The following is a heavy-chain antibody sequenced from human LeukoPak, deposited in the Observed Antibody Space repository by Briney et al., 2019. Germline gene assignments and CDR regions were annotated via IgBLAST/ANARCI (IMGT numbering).Heavy chain of an antibody. CDR2: ISYDGSNK. CDR3: ASPMWDTAIHDY. J-gene: IGHJ4*02. V-gene: IGHV3-30-3*01. D-gene: IGHD5-18*01. CDR1: GFTFSGYP. Sequence: GESLRLSCAASGFTFSGYPIHWVRQAPGKGLEWVAVISYDGSNKYYADSVKGRFTISRDNSKNTLYLQMNSLRAEDAAVYYCASPMWDTAIHDYWGQGTLVTVSS.